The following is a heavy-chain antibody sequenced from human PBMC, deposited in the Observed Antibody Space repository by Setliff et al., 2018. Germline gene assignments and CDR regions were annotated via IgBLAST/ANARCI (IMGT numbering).Heavy chain of an antibody. V-gene: IGHV4-59*01. D-gene: IGHD3-22*01. Sequence: ASETLSLTCTVSGGSIGSSFWNWIRQSPGKGLEWIGYKSNRGDTNSNPSLRSRLTMSVDTSKSQFSLSLTSVTAADTAVYFCARAVDSSGYFPYWYFDLWGRGALVTVSS. J-gene: IGHJ2*01. CDR3: ARAVDSSGYFPYWYFDL. CDR1: GGSIGSSF. CDR2: KSNRGDT.